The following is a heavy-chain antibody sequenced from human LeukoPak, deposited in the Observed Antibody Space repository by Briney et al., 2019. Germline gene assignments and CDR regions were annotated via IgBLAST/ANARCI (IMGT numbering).Heavy chain of an antibody. V-gene: IGHV4-39*01. J-gene: IGHJ4*02. CDR3: ARAFSGDGSGSYSTFDY. D-gene: IGHD3-10*01. Sequence: SETLSLTCTVPGGSISSSSYYWGWIRQPPGKGLEWIGSIYYSGSTYYNPSLKSRVTISVDTSKNQFSLKLSSVTAADTAVYYCARAFSGDGSGSYSTFDYWGQGTLVTVSS. CDR2: IYYSGST. CDR1: GGSISSSSYY.